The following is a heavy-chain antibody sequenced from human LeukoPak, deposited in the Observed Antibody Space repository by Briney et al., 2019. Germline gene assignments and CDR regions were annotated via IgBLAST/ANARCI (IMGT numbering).Heavy chain of an antibody. CDR2: TYYKSRWYN. CDR1: GDSVSNNSAA. V-gene: IGHV6-1*01. Sequence: SQTLSLTCAISGDSVSNNSAAWIWIRQSPSRGLEWLGRTYYKSRWYNDYAVSVKSRISIKPDTSKSHFSLQLNSATPEDTAVYYCAKSGYGFGRDWFDPWGQGTLVTVSS. CDR3: AKSGYGFGRDWFDP. D-gene: IGHD5-18*01. J-gene: IGHJ5*02.